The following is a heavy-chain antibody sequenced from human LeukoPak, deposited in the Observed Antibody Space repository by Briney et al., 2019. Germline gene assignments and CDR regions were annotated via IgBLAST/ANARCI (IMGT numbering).Heavy chain of an antibody. CDR3: AREGGAINGYAP. J-gene: IGHJ5*02. CDR2: INDDGSST. Sequence: PGGSLRLSCATSGFIFSNYWMHWVRQAPGKGLVWVSRINDDGSSTSYADSVKGRFTISRDNAKNPLYLQMNSLRAEDTALYYCAREGGAINGYAPWGQGPLVTVSS. V-gene: IGHV3-74*01. D-gene: IGHD3-16*01. CDR1: GFIFSNYW.